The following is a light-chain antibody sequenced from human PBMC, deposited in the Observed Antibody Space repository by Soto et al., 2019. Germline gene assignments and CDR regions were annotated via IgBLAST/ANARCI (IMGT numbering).Light chain of an antibody. CDR3: QQSHSNPWT. V-gene: IGKV1-39*01. CDR1: QSISTY. J-gene: IGKJ1*01. Sequence: DIQMTQSPTSLSASVGDRVTITCRASQSISTYLNWYQKKPGKAPKLLIYGAFTLQSGVPSSFRGSGSGTQFTLTIRNLQPEDFATNYCQQSHSNPWTFGQGTTV. CDR2: GAF.